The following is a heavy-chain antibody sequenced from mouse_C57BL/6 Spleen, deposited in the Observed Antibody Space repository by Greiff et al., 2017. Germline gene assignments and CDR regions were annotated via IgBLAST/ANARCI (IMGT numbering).Heavy chain of an antibody. CDR2: IHPNNGGT. CDR1: GYTFTDYY. D-gene: IGHD1-1*02. J-gene: IGHJ2*01. V-gene: IGHV1-26*01. Sequence: EVQLQQSGPELVKPGASVKISCKASGYTFTDYYMNWVKQSHGKSLEWIGDIHPNNGGTSYNQKFKGKATLTVDKSSSTAYMELRSLTSEDSAVYYSARGGGRDYFDYWGQGTTLTVSS. CDR3: ARGGGRDYFDY.